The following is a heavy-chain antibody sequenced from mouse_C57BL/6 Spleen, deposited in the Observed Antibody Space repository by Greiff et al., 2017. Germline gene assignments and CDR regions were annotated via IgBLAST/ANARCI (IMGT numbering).Heavy chain of an antibody. CDR3: ARANDDEVSYAMDY. CDR2: IYPGDGDT. CDR1: GYAFSSYW. Sequence: QVQLQQSGAELVKPGASVKISCKASGYAFSSYWMNWVKQRPGKGLEWIGQIYPGDGDTTYNGKFKGKATLTADKSSSTAYMQLSSLTSEDSAVYFCARANDDEVSYAMDYWGQGTSVTVSS. J-gene: IGHJ4*01. V-gene: IGHV1-80*01. D-gene: IGHD2-12*01.